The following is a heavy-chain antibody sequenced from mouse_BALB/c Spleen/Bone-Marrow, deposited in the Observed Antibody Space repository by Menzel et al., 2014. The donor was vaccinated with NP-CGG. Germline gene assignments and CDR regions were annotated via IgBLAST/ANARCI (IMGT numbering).Heavy chain of an antibody. CDR3: SRGEDYDGYAMDY. CDR2: ISGGSSSI. J-gene: IGHJ4*01. D-gene: IGHD2-4*01. Sequence: VQLQQSGGGLVQPGGSRKLSCAASGFTFSNFGMHWVRQAPEKGLEWVAYISGGSSSIYYGDTVKGRFTISRDNPKNPLFLQMTSLRSEDTAMYFCSRGEDYDGYAMDYWGQGTSITVSS. CDR1: GFTFSNFG. V-gene: IGHV5-17*02.